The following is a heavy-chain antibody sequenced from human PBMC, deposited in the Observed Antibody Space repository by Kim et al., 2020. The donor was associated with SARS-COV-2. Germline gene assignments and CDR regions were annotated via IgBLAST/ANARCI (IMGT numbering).Heavy chain of an antibody. CDR2: INPGDSYT. Sequence: GESLKISCKGSGYNFTAYWIGWVRQMPGKGLEWMGIINPGDSYTRYSPPFQGQVTISADKSISTAYLQWSSLKASDTAMYYCARLPRGYYYDFWGQGTLVTVSS. CDR1: GYNFTAYW. V-gene: IGHV5-51*01. D-gene: IGHD3-22*01. CDR3: ARLPRGYYYDF. J-gene: IGHJ4*02.